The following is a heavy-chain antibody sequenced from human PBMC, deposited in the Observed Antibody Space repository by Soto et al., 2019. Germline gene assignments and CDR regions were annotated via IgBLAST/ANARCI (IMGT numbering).Heavy chain of an antibody. D-gene: IGHD6-19*01. CDR1: GFKLDDCG. J-gene: IGHJ6*02. CDR2: IDWNSGKI. Sequence: GGSLRLSCAASGFKLDDCGMHWVRQAPGKGLEWVSSIDWNSGKIDYVDSVKGRFTISRDNAKNSLYLQMNSLRPEDTAFYYCVKDKGEVGGYYYGMDVWGQGTTVTVSS. V-gene: IGHV3-9*01. CDR3: VKDKGEVGGYYYGMDV.